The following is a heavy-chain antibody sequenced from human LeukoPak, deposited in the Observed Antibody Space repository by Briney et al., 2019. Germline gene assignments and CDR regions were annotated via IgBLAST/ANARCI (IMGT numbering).Heavy chain of an antibody. V-gene: IGHV7-4-1*02. CDR1: GSTFTNHA. CDR3: APWDLGDF. CDR2: IDTNTGSP. Sequence: ASVKVSCKASGSTFTNHAMNWVRQAPGQGLEWMGWIDTNTGSPTYAQGFTGRFVLSVDTSVNTAYLQISDLEAEDTALYYCAPWDLGDFWGQGTLVTVSS. J-gene: IGHJ4*02. D-gene: IGHD3-16*01.